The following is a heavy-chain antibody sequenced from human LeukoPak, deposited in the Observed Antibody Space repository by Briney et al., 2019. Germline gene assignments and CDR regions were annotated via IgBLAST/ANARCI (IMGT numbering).Heavy chain of an antibody. CDR2: IYYSGTT. D-gene: IGHD6-19*01. CDR1: GGSISSSSYY. Sequence: PSDTLSLTCTVSGGSISSSSYYWGWIRQPPGKGLEWIGSIYYSGTTYYNPSLKSRVTISEDTSKNQFSLKLSSVTAADTAVYYCARRSIAVAAWFDPWGQGTLVTVSS. V-gene: IGHV4-39*01. J-gene: IGHJ5*02. CDR3: ARRSIAVAAWFDP.